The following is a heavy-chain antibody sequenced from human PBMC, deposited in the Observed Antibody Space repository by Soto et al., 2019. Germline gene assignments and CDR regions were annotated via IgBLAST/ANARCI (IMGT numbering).Heavy chain of an antibody. CDR1: EGTFSSYA. J-gene: IGHJ4*02. Sequence: AVKVACKASEGTFSSYAISWVRQAPGQGLEWMGGIINMSGTTNYAQKFQDRVTITADESTSTAYMVLSSLRSEDKAVYYCSRGGPAHLLGGTYGPFAHYYLDYWGEGTLVTVSS. D-gene: IGHD2-8*02. V-gene: IGHV1-69*13. CDR3: SRGGPAHLLGGTYGPFAHYYLDY. CDR2: IINMSGTT.